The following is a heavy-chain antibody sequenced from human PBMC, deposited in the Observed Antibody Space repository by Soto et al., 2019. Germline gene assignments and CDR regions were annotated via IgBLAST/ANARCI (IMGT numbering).Heavy chain of an antibody. CDR1: GGTVASSHW. J-gene: IGHJ5*02. Sequence: SETLYLTCGVSGGTVASSHWWSWVRQSPGRGLEWIGNVYHTGDTNFNPSLQSRVTFSVDKSNNQFSLRLTSVTAADTAVYFCAREIVTAGGNNYFDPWGPGTLVTVSS. V-gene: IGHV4-4*02. CDR2: VYHTGDT. D-gene: IGHD2-21*02. CDR3: AREIVTAGGNNYFDP.